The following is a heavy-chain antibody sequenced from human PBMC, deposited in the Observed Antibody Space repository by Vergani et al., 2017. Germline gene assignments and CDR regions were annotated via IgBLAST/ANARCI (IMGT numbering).Heavy chain of an antibody. V-gene: IGHV2-5*01. CDR1: GFSLTTGGEG. CDR2: VYWNDAE. D-gene: IGHD3-9*01. CDR3: VHRLGYFDWDGAFDV. J-gene: IGHJ3*01. Sequence: QITLRESGPTLVTPTQTLTLTCTFSGFSLTTGGEGVGWIRQPPGRALEWLAFVYWNDAERYSPSLKSRVTITKDTSKNEVILTMATMDPVDTATYYCVHRLGYFDWDGAFDVWGPGTMVTVSS.